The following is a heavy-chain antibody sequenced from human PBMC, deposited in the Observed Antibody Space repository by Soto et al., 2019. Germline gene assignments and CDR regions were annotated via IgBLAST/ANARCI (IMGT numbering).Heavy chain of an antibody. CDR3: ARYYYYYGMDV. CDR2: IYYSGST. Sequence: PSETLSLTCTVSGGSIRSGTYFWGWIRQPPGKGLDWIGSIYYSGSTYYNPSLKSRVTISVDTSKNQFSLKLSSVTAADTAVYYCARYYYYYGMDVWGQGTTVTGSS. V-gene: IGHV4-39*01. CDR1: GGSIRSGTYF. J-gene: IGHJ6*02.